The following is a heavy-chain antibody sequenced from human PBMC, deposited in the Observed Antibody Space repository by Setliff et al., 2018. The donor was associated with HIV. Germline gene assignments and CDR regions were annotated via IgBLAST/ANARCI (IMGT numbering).Heavy chain of an antibody. CDR3: ATITY. D-gene: IGHD1-20*01. CDR2: IIPIFGTA. J-gene: IGHJ4*02. V-gene: IGHV1-69*06. Sequence: GASVKVSCKASGGTFSSYAISWVRQAPGQGLEWMGGIIPIFGTANYAQKFEGRVTMTEDTSTDTAYMTLRNLTSDDTAIYYCATITYWGQGTLVTVSS. CDR1: GGTFSSYA.